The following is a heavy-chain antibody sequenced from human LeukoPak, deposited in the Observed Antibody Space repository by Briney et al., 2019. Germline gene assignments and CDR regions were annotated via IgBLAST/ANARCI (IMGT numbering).Heavy chain of an antibody. CDR1: GYIFTNYY. J-gene: IGHJ6*02. Sequence: ASVKVSCKAAGYIFTNYYMHWVRQAPGQGLEWMGIINPGGGSTSYAQKFQGRVTVTRDTSTSTVYMELSSLRSEDTAVYYCARADYGGNSDYYYYGMDVWGQGTRVTVSS. D-gene: IGHD4-23*01. V-gene: IGHV1-46*01. CDR3: ARADYGGNSDYYYYGMDV. CDR2: INPGGGST.